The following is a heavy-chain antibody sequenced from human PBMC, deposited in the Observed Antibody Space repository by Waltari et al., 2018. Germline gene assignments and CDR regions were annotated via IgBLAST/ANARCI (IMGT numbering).Heavy chain of an antibody. D-gene: IGHD1-26*01. CDR3: ARRWELHGVSAFDI. Sequence: QVQLVQSGAEVKKPGSSVKVSCKASGGTLSSYAISWVRQAPGQGLEWMGGIIPIFGTANYAQKFQGRVTITADKSTSTAYMELSSLRSEDTAVYYCARRWELHGVSAFDIWGQGTMVTVSS. V-gene: IGHV1-69*14. CDR2: IIPIFGTA. CDR1: GGTLSSYA. J-gene: IGHJ3*02.